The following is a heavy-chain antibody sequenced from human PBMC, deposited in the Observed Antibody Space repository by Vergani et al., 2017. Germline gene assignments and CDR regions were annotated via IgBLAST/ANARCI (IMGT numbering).Heavy chain of an antibody. CDR3: AGVLGEYYYYYYMDV. V-gene: IGHV1-69*04. Sequence: QVQLVQSGAEVKKPGSSVKVSCKASGGTFSSYAISWVRQAPGQGLEWMGRIIPILGIANYAQKFQGRVTITADKSTSTAYMELSSLRSEDTAVYYCAGVLGEYYYYYYMDVWGKGTTVTVSS. CDR2: IIPILGIA. CDR1: GGTFSSYA. J-gene: IGHJ6*03. D-gene: IGHD3-16*01.